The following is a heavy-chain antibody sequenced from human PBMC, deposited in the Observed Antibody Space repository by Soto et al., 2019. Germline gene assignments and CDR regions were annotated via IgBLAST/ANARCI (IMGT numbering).Heavy chain of an antibody. CDR1: GGSIRSYY. J-gene: IGHJ4*02. CDR2: IFYSGST. CDR3: ARGAADTAMVDS. D-gene: IGHD5-18*01. Sequence: SETLALTCTASGGSIRSYYWTWIRQPPGKGLEWLGYIFYSGSTFYKPSLKSRVTISIHTSKSQFSLQLTSVTAADTAVYYCARGAADTAMVDSWGQGTLVTVSS. V-gene: IGHV4-59*01.